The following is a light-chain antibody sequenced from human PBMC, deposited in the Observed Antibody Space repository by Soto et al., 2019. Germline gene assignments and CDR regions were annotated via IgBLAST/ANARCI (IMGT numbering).Light chain of an antibody. CDR1: SSDVGGYNY. CDR3: SSYTSSSTLNV. V-gene: IGLV2-14*01. Sequence: QSALTQPASVSGSPGQSXTLSCTGTSSDVGGYNYVSWYQQHPGKAPKLMIYEVSNRPSGVSDRFSGSKSGNTASLTISGLQAEDEADYYCSSYTSSSTLNVFGTGTKVTVL. J-gene: IGLJ1*01. CDR2: EVS.